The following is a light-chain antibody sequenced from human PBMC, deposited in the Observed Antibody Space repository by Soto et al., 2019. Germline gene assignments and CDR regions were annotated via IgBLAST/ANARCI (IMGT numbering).Light chain of an antibody. Sequence: DIQMTQSPSTLSASVGERVTLSCRASRSISSRLAWYHQKPGQATNLLFYKASSLEGGVTSSLSGSGSGTEFSITISRLQPDDCGPYYGKQYETFGQGTKVDIK. J-gene: IGKJ1*01. CDR2: KAS. CDR1: RSISSR. CDR3: KQYET. V-gene: IGKV1-5*03.